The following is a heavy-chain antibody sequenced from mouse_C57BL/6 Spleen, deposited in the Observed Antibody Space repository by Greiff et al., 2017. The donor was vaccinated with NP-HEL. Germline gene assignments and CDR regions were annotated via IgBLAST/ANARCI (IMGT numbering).Heavy chain of an antibody. V-gene: IGHV1-82*01. J-gene: IGHJ2*01. CDR1: GYAFSSSW. Sequence: VHVVESGPELVKPGASVKISCTASGYAFSSSWMNWVQQRPGKGLEWIGRIYPGDGDTNYNGKFKGKATLTADKSSSTAYMQLSSLTSEDSAVYLCARVYYGSFDYWGQGTTLTVSS. CDR2: IYPGDGDT. CDR3: ARVYYGSFDY. D-gene: IGHD1-1*01.